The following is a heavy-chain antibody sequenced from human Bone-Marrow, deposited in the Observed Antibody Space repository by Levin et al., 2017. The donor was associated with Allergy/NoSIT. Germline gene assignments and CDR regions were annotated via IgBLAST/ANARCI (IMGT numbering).Heavy chain of an antibody. Sequence: GGSLRLSCAASGFTFSSYWMSWVRQAPGKGLEWVANIKQDGSEKYYVDSVKGRFTISRDNAKNSLYLQMNSLRAEDTAVYYCARGSSSWYPAPFYYYGMDVWGQGTTVTVSS. CDR2: IKQDGSEK. CDR3: ARGSSSWYPAPFYYYGMDV. J-gene: IGHJ6*02. V-gene: IGHV3-7*01. D-gene: IGHD6-13*01. CDR1: GFTFSSYW.